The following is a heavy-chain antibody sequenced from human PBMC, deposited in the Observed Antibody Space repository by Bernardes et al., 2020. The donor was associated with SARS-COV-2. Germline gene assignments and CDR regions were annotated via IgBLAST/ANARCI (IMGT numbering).Heavy chain of an antibody. D-gene: IGHD4-17*01. Sequence: ASVKVSCKASGYTFTGYYMHWVRQAPGQGLEWMGWINPNSGGTNYAQKFQGRVTMTRDTSISTAYMELSRLRSDDTAVYYCARGYYGDQASFWFDPWGQGTLVTVSS. CDR3: ARGYYGDQASFWFDP. V-gene: IGHV1-2*02. CDR1: GYTFTGYY. CDR2: INPNSGGT. J-gene: IGHJ5*02.